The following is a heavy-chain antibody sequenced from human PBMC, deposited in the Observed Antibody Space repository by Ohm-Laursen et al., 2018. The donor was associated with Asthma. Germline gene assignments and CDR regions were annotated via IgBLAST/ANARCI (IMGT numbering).Heavy chain of an antibody. V-gene: IGHV3-13*01. CDR3: VRGRWRGGTASSTYRGLDV. CDR1: GFTLSDND. J-gene: IGHJ6*02. CDR2: ITNAGAT. D-gene: IGHD3-3*01. Sequence: GSLRLSCAASGFTLSDNDIHWVRQVTGEGLEWVSQITNAGATYYEGSVRGRFTISRDNAKNSVSLQMNSLTAGDTAVYYCVRGRWRGGTASSTYRGLDVWGQGTTVTASS.